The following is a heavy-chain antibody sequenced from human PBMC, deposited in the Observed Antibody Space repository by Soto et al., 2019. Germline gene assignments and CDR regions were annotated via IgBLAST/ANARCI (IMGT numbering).Heavy chain of an antibody. J-gene: IGHJ6*02. CDR2: MNPNSGNT. V-gene: IGHV1-8*01. CDR1: GYTFTSYD. Sequence: QVPLVQSGAEVKKPGASVKVSCKASGYTFTSYDINWVRQATGQGLEWMGWMNPNSGNTGYAQKFQGRVTMTRNTSISTAYMELSSLRSEDTAVYYCARGDCSGGSCYSHYYYGMDVWGQGTTVTVSS. D-gene: IGHD2-15*01. CDR3: ARGDCSGGSCYSHYYYGMDV.